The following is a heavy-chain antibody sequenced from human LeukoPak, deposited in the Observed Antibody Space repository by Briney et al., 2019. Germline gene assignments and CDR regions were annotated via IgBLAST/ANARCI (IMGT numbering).Heavy chain of an antibody. Sequence: PGXCLRLSCAASGFTFSRYAMRGVGEAPGKGGEGVSDISGSGGSTYYAHSVKGRFTISSDNSNNTLYLQMNSLRAEYTAVYYCAKDGRGVVTNWFHPWRQATLVTVSS. V-gene: IGHV3-23*01. J-gene: IGHJ5*02. D-gene: IGHD3-3*01. CDR2: ISGSGGST. CDR1: GFTFSRYA. CDR3: AKDGRGVVTNWFHP.